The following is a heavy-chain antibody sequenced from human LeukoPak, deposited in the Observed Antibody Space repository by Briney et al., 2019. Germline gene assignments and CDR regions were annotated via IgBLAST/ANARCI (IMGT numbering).Heavy chain of an antibody. CDR2: INPNSGGT. CDR1: GYTFTSYG. CDR3: ASSSKGGYSRDAFDI. D-gene: IGHD6-13*01. J-gene: IGHJ3*02. V-gene: IGHV1-2*02. Sequence: GASVKVSCKASGYTFTSYGISWVRQAPGQGLEWMGWINPNSGGTNYAQKFQGRVTMTRDTSISTAYMELSRLRSDDTAVYYCASSSKGGYSRDAFDIWGQGTMVTVSS.